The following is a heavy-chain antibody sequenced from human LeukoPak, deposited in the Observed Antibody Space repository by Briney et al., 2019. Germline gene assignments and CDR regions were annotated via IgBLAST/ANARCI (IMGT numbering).Heavy chain of an antibody. Sequence: SETLSLTCTVSGGSISSSSYYWGWIRQPPGKGLEWIGSIYYSGSTYYNPSLKSRVTISVDTSKNQFSLKLSSVTAADTAVYYCARDQLAVLYYDSSGYYYEDHYWGQGTLVTVSS. CDR2: IYYSGST. D-gene: IGHD3-22*01. J-gene: IGHJ4*02. CDR1: GGSISSSSYY. CDR3: ARDQLAVLYYDSSGYYYEDHY. V-gene: IGHV4-39*02.